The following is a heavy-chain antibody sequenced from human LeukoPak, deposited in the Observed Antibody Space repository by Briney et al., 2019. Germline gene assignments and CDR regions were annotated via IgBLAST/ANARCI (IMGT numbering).Heavy chain of an antibody. CDR1: GFTFSIYD. D-gene: IGHD1-1*01. CDR3: AKRGNPTVGHHYLDV. Sequence: PGGSLRLSCAASGFTFSIYDMIWVRQARGKGLEWVSSITTSGGSTFYADSVMGRFTISRDNSRNTLYLQMNSLSAEDTAVYYCAKRGNPTVGHHYLDVWGKGTTVSVSS. V-gene: IGHV3-23*01. CDR2: ITTSGGST. J-gene: IGHJ6*03.